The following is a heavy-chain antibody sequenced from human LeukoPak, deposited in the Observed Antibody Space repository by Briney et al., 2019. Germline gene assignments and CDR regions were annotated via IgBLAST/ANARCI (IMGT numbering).Heavy chain of an antibody. V-gene: IGHV2-5*02. D-gene: IGHD6-13*01. CDR1: GFSLSSGGVG. J-gene: IGHJ4*02. Sequence: SGPTLVKPTQTLTLTCTFSGFSLSSGGVGVGWIRQPPVKALELLALIYWDDDKRYSPSLKSRLTITQDTYNNQVVLTMTNMDPVDTATYYWAQRGSSNYFDYWGQGTLVTVSS. CDR3: AQRGSSNYFDY. CDR2: IYWDDDK.